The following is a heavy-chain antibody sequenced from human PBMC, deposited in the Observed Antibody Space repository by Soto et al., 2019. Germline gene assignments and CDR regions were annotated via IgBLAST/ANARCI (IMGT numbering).Heavy chain of an antibody. CDR2: ISPNGNNA. Sequence: QLQLVESGGDVVQPGRSLRLSFAASGSTFSSYDIHWVRQAPGKGLEWVAHISPNGNNAFYADSVKGRFTISRDNARNTVYLQVNSLRPEDTAVFHCVRGPSHGAFDIWGQGTLVTVSS. CDR1: GSTFSSYD. J-gene: IGHJ3*02. V-gene: IGHV3-30-3*01. CDR3: VRGPSHGAFDI.